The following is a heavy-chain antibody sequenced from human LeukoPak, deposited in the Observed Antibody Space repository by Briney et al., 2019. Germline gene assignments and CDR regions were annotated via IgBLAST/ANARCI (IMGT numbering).Heavy chain of an antibody. CDR1: GGSISSGGYS. CDR2: ISHSGSA. J-gene: IGHJ5*01. CDR3: AKGYFYGSGSYSDPFHS. D-gene: IGHD3-10*01. V-gene: IGHV4-30-2*01. Sequence: SQTLSLTCAVSGGSISSGGYSWNWIRRPPGKGLEWIGYISHSGSAYYNASLKSRVTISIDRSRNQFSLNLSSVTAADTAVYYCAKGYFYGSGSYSDPFHSWGHGTLVTVSS.